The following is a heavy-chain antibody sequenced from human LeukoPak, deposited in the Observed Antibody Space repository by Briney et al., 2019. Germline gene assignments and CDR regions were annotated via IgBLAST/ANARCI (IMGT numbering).Heavy chain of an antibody. J-gene: IGHJ4*02. D-gene: IGHD5-24*01. CDR3: AKDAGYNLFFDY. CDR1: RFTFSNFA. Sequence: PGGSLRLSCTASRFTFSNFAMSWVRQAPGKGLEWVSAIGSSGVNTYYADSMKGRFTISRDNSKNTLYLQMNSLRAEDTAVYYCAKDAGYNLFFDYWGQGTLVTVSS. CDR2: IGSSGVNT. V-gene: IGHV3-23*01.